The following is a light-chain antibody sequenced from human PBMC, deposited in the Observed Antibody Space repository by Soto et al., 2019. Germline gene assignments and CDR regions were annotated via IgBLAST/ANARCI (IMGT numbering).Light chain of an antibody. J-gene: IGKJ3*01. CDR2: GAS. V-gene: IGKV3-20*01. Sequence: EIGLTQCPGTLSLSPGERATLSCRARQSVSSSYLAWYQQKHDQEPKLLTYGASSRATGIPDRFSGSGSGTDFALTISRLGPDDFAVYYCQQYGSSPPGFTFGPGTKVYI. CDR1: QSVSSSY. CDR3: QQYGSSPPGFT.